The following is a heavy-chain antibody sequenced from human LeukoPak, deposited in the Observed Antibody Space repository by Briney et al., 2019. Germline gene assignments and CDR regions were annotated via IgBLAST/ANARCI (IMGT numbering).Heavy chain of an antibody. D-gene: IGHD5-18*01. CDR3: ANGPWGYSYGPPGMDV. CDR2: ISYDGSNK. Sequence: GGSLRLSCAASGFTFSSYGMHWVRQAPGKGLEWVAVISYDGSNKYYADSVKGRFTISRDNSENTLYLQMNSLRAEDTAVYYCANGPWGYSYGPPGMDVWGQGTTVTVSS. V-gene: IGHV3-30*18. J-gene: IGHJ6*02. CDR1: GFTFSSYG.